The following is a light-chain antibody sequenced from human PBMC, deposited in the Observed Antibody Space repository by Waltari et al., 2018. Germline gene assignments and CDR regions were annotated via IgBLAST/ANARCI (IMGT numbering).Light chain of an antibody. CDR2: GAS. CDR1: QRVSSSY. CDR3: HQYGSSPFT. J-gene: IGKJ3*01. Sequence: EIVLTQSPGTLSLSPGERATLSCRASQRVSSSYLAWYQQKPGQAPRLLIYGASNRATGIPDRFSGSGSGTDFTLTISRLEPEDFAVYYCHQYGSSPFTFGPGTKVNVK. V-gene: IGKV3-20*01.